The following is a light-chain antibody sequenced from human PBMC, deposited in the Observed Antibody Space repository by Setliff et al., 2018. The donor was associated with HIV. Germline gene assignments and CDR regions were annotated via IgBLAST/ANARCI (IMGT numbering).Light chain of an antibody. CDR1: SSDVGGSNY. V-gene: IGLV2-14*01. Sequence: SALTQPASVSGSPGQSITISCTGTSSDVGGSNYASWYQQHPGKAPKLMIYEVSNRPSWVSNRFSGSKSGNTASLTISGLQAEDEADYYCSSYTFSSTPYVFGTGTKVTV. CDR3: SSYTFSSTPYV. J-gene: IGLJ1*01. CDR2: EVS.